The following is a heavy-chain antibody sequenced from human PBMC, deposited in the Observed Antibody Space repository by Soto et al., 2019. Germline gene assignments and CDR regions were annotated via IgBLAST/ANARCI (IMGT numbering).Heavy chain of an antibody. J-gene: IGHJ4*02. V-gene: IGHV1-18*01. CDR2: ISAYNGNT. CDR3: ARVVSSWDFYY. D-gene: IGHD3-10*01. Sequence: SVKVSCNASGYIFASYGISWVRQAPGQGLEWMGWISAYNGNTYYAQMLQGRVTMTTDTSTSTAYMELRSLRSDDTAVYYCARVVSSWDFYYWGQGTLVTVSS. CDR1: GYIFASYG.